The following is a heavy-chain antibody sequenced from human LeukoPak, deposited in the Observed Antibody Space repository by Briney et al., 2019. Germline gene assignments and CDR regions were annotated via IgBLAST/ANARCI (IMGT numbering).Heavy chain of an antibody. J-gene: IGHJ3*02. CDR1: GFTSSNYG. Sequence: GGSLRLSCAASGFTSSNYGMNWVRRAPGKGLEWVAFIRFDGSNKYYADSVKGRFTISRDNSKNTLYLQMNSLRAEDTAVYYCAKAEVYYDSSGYTRGAFDIWGQGTMVTVSS. CDR3: AKAEVYYDSSGYTRGAFDI. V-gene: IGHV3-30*02. CDR2: IRFDGSNK. D-gene: IGHD3-22*01.